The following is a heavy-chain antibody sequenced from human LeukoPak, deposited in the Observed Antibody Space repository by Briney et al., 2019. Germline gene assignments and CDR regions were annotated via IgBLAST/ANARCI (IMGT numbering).Heavy chain of an antibody. CDR2: ISSSGSTI. J-gene: IGHJ4*02. CDR1: GFTFSSYS. D-gene: IGHD6-19*01. CDR3: ARDLRDWTHSSGYLY. Sequence: GGSLRLSCAASGFTFSSYSMNWVRQAPGKGLEWVSYISSSGSTIYYADSVKGRFTISRDNAKNSLYLQMNSLRAEDTAVYYCARDLRDWTHSSGYLYWGQGTLVTVSS. V-gene: IGHV3-48*04.